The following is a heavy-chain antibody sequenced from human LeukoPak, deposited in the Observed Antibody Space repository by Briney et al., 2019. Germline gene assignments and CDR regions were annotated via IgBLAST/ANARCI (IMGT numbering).Heavy chain of an antibody. V-gene: IGHV4-39*01. CDR3: ARQGKEVGAPYYFDY. CDR1: GGSISSGSYY. J-gene: IGHJ4*02. D-gene: IGHD1-26*01. CDR2: IYYSGST. Sequence: PSETLSLTCTVSGGSISSGSYYWGWIRQPPGKGLEWIGSIYYSGSTYYNPSLKSRVTISVDTSKNQFSLKLSSVTAADTAVYYCARQGKEVGAPYYFDYWGQGTLVTVSS.